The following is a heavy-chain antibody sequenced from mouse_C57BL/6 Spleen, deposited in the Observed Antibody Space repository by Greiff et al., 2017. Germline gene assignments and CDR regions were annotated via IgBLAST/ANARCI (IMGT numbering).Heavy chain of an antibody. CDR1: GYTFTSYW. CDR3: ASRAMDY. V-gene: IGHV1-69*01. CDR2: IDPSDSYT. J-gene: IGHJ4*01. Sequence: QVQLQQPGAELVMPGASVKLSCKASGYTFTSYWMHCVKQRPGQGLEWIGEIDPSDSYTNYNQKFKGKSTLTVDKSSSTAYMQLSSLTSEDSAVYYCASRAMDYWGQGTSVTVSS.